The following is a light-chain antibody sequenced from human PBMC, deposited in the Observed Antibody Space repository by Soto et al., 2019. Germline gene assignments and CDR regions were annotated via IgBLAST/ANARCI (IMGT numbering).Light chain of an antibody. J-gene: IGKJ4*02. Sequence: SVLTQSPGTLTLSRGERATLSXRASPSVSSSYLAWYQREPGXAPRLXXDGXSSRATGIPDRLSGSGSGTDFTLPISRLEPEDFAAYYCQQYGSSPLTFGGGTKVDIK. CDR2: GXS. V-gene: IGKV3-20*01. CDR3: QQYGSSPLT. CDR1: PSVSSSY.